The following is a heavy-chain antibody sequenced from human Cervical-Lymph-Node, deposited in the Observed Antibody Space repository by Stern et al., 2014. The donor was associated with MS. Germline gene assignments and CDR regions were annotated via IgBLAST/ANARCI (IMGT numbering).Heavy chain of an antibody. V-gene: IGHV3-33*01. D-gene: IGHD6-13*01. Sequence: QVQLVESGGGVVQPGRSLRLSCAASGFTFSSYGMHWVRQAPGKGLEWVAFIWFDGTRKFYADSVKGRFTISRDNSGDTLFLQMNSLGAEDTAVYYCAREEWTVAAAGFDYWGQGTLVTVSS. CDR3: AREEWTVAAAGFDY. J-gene: IGHJ4*01. CDR2: IWFDGTRK. CDR1: GFTFSSYG.